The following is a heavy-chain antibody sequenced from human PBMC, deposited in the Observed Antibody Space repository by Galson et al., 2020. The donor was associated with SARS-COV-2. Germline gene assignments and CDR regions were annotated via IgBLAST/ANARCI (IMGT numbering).Heavy chain of an antibody. J-gene: IGHJ2*01. CDR3: ARDSGRPGHYWYFDL. CDR2: VNTEAGDA. V-gene: IGHV1-2*02. Sequence: ASVKVSCKASGYTFTGHYMHWVRQAPGRGLAWMECVNTEAGDAAYAQKFQGSVTMTRDRSTSTAYLELSNLRSDDTAVYYCARDSGRPGHYWYFDLWGRGTLVTVSS. D-gene: IGHD6-6*01. CDR1: GYTFTGHY.